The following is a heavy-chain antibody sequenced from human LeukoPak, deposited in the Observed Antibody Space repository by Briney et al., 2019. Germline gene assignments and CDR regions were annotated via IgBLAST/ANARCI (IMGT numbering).Heavy chain of an antibody. D-gene: IGHD1-26*01. CDR1: GFTFSSYA. J-gene: IGHJ4*02. CDR2: ISGSGGVT. CDR3: ATRPIVGAPY. V-gene: IGHV3-23*01. Sequence: PGGSLRLSCAASGFTFSSYAMNWVRQAPGKGLEWISGISGSGGVTYYADSVKGRFTISRDNSKNTLYVQMNSLGAEDTAVYYCATRPIVGAPYWGQGTLVTVSS.